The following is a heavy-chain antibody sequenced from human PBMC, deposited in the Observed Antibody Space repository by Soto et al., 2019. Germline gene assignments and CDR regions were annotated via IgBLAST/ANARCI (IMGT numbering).Heavy chain of an antibody. Sequence: EVQLLESGGGLVQPGGSLRLSCAASGFTLSSYAVSWVRQAPGKGLEWVSAFSGSFSTTYLADSVRGRFAISSGRSKNILYREMTTHRAEYTAPYCCTNSQPAIVGGPGSTFEIWGQGTMVSVSS. CDR1: GFTLSSYA. D-gene: IGHD1-26*01. V-gene: IGHV3-23*01. CDR2: FSGSFSTT. CDR3: TNSQPAIVGGPGSTFEI. J-gene: IGHJ3*02.